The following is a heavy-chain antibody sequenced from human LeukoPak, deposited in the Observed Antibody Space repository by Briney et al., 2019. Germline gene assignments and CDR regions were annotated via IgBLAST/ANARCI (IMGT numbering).Heavy chain of an antibody. CDR1: GFTFSSYA. CDR3: AKGYSYGYGYFDY. Sequence: GGSLRLSCAASGFTFSSYAMSWVRQAPGKGLEWVSAISGSGGSTYHADSVKGRFTISRDNSKNTLYLQMNSLRAEDTAVYYCAKGYSYGYGYFDYWGQGTLVTVSS. CDR2: ISGSGGST. J-gene: IGHJ4*02. D-gene: IGHD5-18*01. V-gene: IGHV3-23*01.